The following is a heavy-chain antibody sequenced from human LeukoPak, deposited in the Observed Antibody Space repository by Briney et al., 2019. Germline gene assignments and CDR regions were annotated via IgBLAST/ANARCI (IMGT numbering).Heavy chain of an antibody. J-gene: IGHJ3*02. CDR1: GFTFSSYE. CDR2: ISSSGSTI. D-gene: IGHD4-17*01. Sequence: GGSLRLSCAASGFTFSSYEMNWVRQAPGKGLEWVSYISSSGSTIYYADSVKGRVTISRDNAKNSLCLQMNSLRAEDTAVYYCAREDYGDYDAFDIWGQGTMVTVSS. V-gene: IGHV3-48*03. CDR3: AREDYGDYDAFDI.